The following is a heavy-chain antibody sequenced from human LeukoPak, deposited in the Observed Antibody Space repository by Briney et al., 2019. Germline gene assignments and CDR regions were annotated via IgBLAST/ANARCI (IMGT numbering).Heavy chain of an antibody. J-gene: IGHJ4*02. D-gene: IGHD6-13*01. Sequence: ASVKVSCKASGYTFTSYYMRWVRQAPGQGVEWMGIINPSGGSTNYAQKFQGRVTMTRETSTSTVYMELSSLRSEDTAVYYCARPGIAAALAYWGQGTLVTVSS. CDR2: INPSGGST. CDR1: GYTFTSYY. V-gene: IGHV1-46*03. CDR3: ARPGIAAALAY.